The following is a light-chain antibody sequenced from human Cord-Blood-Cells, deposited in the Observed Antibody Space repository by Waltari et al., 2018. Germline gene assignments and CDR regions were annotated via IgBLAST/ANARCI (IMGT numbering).Light chain of an antibody. J-gene: IGKJ1*01. CDR2: DAS. V-gene: IGKV1-5*01. Sequence: DIQMTQAPSTLSVSVGDSVTITCRASQSISSWLAWYQQKPGKAPKLLIYDASSLESGVPSRFSGSGSGTEFTLTISSLQPDDFATYYCQQYNSYWTFGQGTKVEIK. CDR1: QSISSW. CDR3: QQYNSYWT.